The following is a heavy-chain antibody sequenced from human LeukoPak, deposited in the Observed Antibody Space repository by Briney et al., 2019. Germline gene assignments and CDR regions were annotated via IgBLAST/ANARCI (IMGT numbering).Heavy chain of an antibody. Sequence: SETLSLTCWVPGGSISSYHWSWIPQPAGKGLERIGRSYNSGRTNYTPSLKSRVRMSVDTSKNQSSLKLSSVTAGDTAVYYCARGDFLAGWFDPWGQGTLVTVSS. J-gene: IGHJ5*02. D-gene: IGHD3-3*01. CDR3: ARGDFLAGWFDP. CDR1: GGSISSYH. V-gene: IGHV4-4*07. CDR2: SYNSGRT.